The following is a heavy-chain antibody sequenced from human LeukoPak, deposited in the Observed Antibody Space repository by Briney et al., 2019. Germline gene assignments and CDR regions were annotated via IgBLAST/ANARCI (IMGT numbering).Heavy chain of an antibody. J-gene: IGHJ4*02. Sequence: SETLSLACTVSGGSIGSYYWSWIRQPPGKGLEWIGYIYYSGSTNYNPSLKSRVTISVDTSKNQFSLKLSSVTAADTAVYYCARENSGWYYFDYWGQGTLVTVSS. CDR2: IYYSGST. V-gene: IGHV4-59*01. CDR3: ARENSGWYYFDY. CDR1: GGSIGSYY. D-gene: IGHD6-19*01.